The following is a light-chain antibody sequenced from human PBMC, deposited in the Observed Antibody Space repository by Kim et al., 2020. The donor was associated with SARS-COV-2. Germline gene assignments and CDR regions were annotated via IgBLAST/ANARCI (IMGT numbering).Light chain of an antibody. J-gene: IGKJ1*01. CDR3: QQYGRSWT. CDR2: GAS. CDR1: ESVSSNN. V-gene: IGKV3-20*01. Sequence: ETVLTQSPGTLSLSPGERATLSCRASESVSSNNLAWYQQKPGQAPRLLIYGASSRATGIPERFSGSGSGTDFTLTISRLEPEDFAMFYCQQYGRSWTFGQGTKVDIK.